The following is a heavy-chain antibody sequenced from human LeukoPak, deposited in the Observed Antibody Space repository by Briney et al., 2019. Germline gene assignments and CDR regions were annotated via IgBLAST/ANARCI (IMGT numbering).Heavy chain of an antibody. CDR1: GFTFSDYG. CDR3: ARVLGPHSSWLY. CDR2: IWHDGSNK. Sequence: GGSLRLSCAASGFTFSDYGMHWVRQAPGKGLEWVAVIWHDGSNKYYADSVQGRFTISRDSSKNTLYLQMNSLRAEDTAVYYCARVLGPHSSWLYWGQGTLVTVSS. D-gene: IGHD6-13*01. V-gene: IGHV3-33*01. J-gene: IGHJ4*02.